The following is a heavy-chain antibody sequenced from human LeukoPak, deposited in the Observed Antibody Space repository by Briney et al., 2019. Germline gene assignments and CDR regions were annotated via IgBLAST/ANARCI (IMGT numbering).Heavy chain of an antibody. CDR3: ASQPTTVTKVGY. CDR1: GGFISSSNW. CDR2: IYHSGST. J-gene: IGHJ4*02. V-gene: IGHV4-4*02. Sequence: PSETLSLTCAVSGGFISSSNWWSWVRQPPGKGLEWIGEIYHSGSTNYNPSLKSRVTISVDKSKNQFSLKLSSVTAADTAVYYCASQPTTVTKVGYWGQGTLVTVSS. D-gene: IGHD4-17*01.